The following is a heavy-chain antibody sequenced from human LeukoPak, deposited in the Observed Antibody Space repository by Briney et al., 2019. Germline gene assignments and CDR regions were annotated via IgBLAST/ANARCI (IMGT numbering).Heavy chain of an antibody. CDR3: AGVYYYYYYMDV. CDR1: GSSISSGSYY. V-gene: IGHV4-61*02. CDR2: IYTSGST. D-gene: IGHD2-8*01. J-gene: IGHJ6*03. Sequence: SETLSLTCTVSGSSISSGSYYWSWIRQPAGKGLEWIGRIYTSGSTNYNPSLKSRVTISVDTSKNQFSLKLSSVTAADTAVYYCAGVYYYYYYMDVWGKGTTVTVSS.